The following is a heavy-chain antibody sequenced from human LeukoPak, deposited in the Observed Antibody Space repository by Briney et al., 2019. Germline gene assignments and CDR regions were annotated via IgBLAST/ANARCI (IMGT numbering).Heavy chain of an antibody. D-gene: IGHD6-13*01. V-gene: IGHV3-7*01. Sequence: PGGSLRLSCAASGFIFSNYWMSWVRQAPGKGLEWVASMKEDGSEKHYVDSVKGRFTTSRDNAKNSLYLQMNSLRAEDTAVYYCARDSRSWSPAYYFDYWGQGTLVTVSS. CDR1: GFIFSNYW. CDR3: ARDSRSWSPAYYFDY. J-gene: IGHJ4*02. CDR2: MKEDGSEK.